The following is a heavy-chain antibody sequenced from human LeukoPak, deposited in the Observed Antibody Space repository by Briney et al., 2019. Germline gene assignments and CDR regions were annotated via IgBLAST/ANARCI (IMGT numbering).Heavy chain of an antibody. V-gene: IGHV6-1*01. D-gene: IGHD1-7*01. Sequence: SQTLSLSCALSGDSVSSNSVAWNWIRQSPSRGLEWLGRAYSRSRGGRDYAISVRSRINIDTVTSRNQFSLQLSSVTPEDTAVYYCARGTNSTFDIWGQGTMVTVSS. CDR2: AYSRSRGGR. CDR3: ARGTNSTFDI. J-gene: IGHJ3*02. CDR1: GDSVSSNSVA.